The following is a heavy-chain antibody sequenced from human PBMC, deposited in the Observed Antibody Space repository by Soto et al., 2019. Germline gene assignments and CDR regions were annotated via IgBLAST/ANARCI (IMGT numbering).Heavy chain of an antibody. J-gene: IGHJ4*02. Sequence: QITLKESGPTLVKPTQTLTLTCTFSGFSLSSNGVGVGWIRQPPGEALEWLTLIYWDDDKRYSPSLKTRLTITHDTSKNQVVLTMTNIDPLDTATYYCARYYFGSGLYFFDYWGQGALVTVSS. CDR3: ARYYFGSGLYFFDY. V-gene: IGHV2-5*02. D-gene: IGHD3-10*01. CDR1: GFSLSSNGVG. CDR2: IYWDDDK.